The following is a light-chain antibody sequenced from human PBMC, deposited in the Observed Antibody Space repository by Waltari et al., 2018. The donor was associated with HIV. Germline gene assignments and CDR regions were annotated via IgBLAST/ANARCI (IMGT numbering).Light chain of an antibody. CDR2: AAS. V-gene: IGKV1-9*01. J-gene: IGKJ2*01. CDR1: HRISTY. Sequence: DIQLTQSPSFLSASVGDRVTITCRADHRISTYLAWYQQKPGKAPKLLRAAASALQSGVPSRFSGSGSGREFTLTISSLQPEDFASYYCQHLNTYPYTFGQGTKLEIK. CDR3: QHLNTYPYT.